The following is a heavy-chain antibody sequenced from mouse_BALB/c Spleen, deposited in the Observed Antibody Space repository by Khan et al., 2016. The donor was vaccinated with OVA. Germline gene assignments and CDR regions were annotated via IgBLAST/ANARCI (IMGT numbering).Heavy chain of an antibody. D-gene: IGHD1-1*01. V-gene: IGHV3-2*02. Sequence: EVQLQESGPGLVKPSQSLSLTCTVTGYSITSNYAWNWIRQFPGNKLEWMGYIRYSGSTNYNPSLKSRISITRDPSKNQFFLQLNSVPNEDTATYYCARGNYYGYAMDYGGQGTSITVSA. CDR1: GYSITSNYA. CDR3: ARGNYYGYAMDY. CDR2: IRYSGST. J-gene: IGHJ4*01.